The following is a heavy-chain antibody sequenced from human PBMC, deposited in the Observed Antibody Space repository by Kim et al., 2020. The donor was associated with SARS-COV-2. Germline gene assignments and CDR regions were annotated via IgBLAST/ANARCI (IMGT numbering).Heavy chain of an antibody. J-gene: IGHJ3*02. CDR3: ARDSNTHAFDI. CDR2: K. V-gene: IGHV3-33*01. D-gene: IGHD2-2*02. Sequence: KYYAYTVNGRLTISKDTSQTTLYLQMNRLRAEDTAVYYCARDSNTHAFDIWGQGTMVTVSS.